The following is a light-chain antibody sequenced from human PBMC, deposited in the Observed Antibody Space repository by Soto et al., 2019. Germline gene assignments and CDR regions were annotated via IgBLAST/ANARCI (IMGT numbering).Light chain of an antibody. CDR1: QSIRSW. Sequence: IQMTQSPSTLSASVGDRVTITCRASQSIRSWLAWYQQKPGKAPKLXIYDASSLESGVPSRFSGSGAGTEFTLTISSLQPEDFEVYYCQQRSSWTITFGQGTRLEIK. V-gene: IGKV1-5*01. CDR2: DAS. J-gene: IGKJ5*01. CDR3: QQRSSWTIT.